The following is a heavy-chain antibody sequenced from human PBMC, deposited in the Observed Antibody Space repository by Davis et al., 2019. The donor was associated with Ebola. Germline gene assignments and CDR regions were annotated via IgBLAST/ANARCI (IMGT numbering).Heavy chain of an antibody. CDR1: GGSISSGGYY. Sequence: SETLSLTCTVSGGSISSGGYYWSWIRQHPGKGLEWIGYSYYSGSTYYNPSLKSRVTISVDTAKNQFSLQLSYVTAADTAVYYCARSYYDFWSGYYTGNWFGPWGQGTLVTVSS. D-gene: IGHD3-3*01. J-gene: IGHJ5*02. CDR3: ARSYYDFWSGYYTGNWFGP. CDR2: SYYSGST. V-gene: IGHV4-31*03.